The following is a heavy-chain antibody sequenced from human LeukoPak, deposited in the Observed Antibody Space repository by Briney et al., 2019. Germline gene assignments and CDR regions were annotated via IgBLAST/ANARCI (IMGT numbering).Heavy chain of an antibody. CDR2: ISSSGGTV. D-gene: IGHD5-12*01. J-gene: IGHJ4*01. V-gene: IGHV3-11*01. CDR3: SRDHGGYRGHGDN. CDR1: GFPFSDYY. Sequence: GGSLRLSCDTSGFPFSDYYMNWIRQAPGKGLEWLSYISSSGGTVKYADSVKGRFTISRDRVKNALYLQMNSLRVDDTAVYYCSRDHGGYRGHGDNWGHGTQVTVSS.